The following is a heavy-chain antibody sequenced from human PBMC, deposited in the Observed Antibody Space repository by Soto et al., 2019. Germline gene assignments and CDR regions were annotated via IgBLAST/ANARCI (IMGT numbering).Heavy chain of an antibody. V-gene: IGHV3-21*01. CDR2: ISSSSSYI. CDR1: GFTFSSYS. CDR3: ASRERGYCSGGSCSPFDY. J-gene: IGHJ4*02. Sequence: EMQLVESGGGLVKPGGSLRLSCAASGFTFSSYSMNWVRQAPGKGLKWVSSISSSSSYIYYADSVKGRFTISRDNAKNSLYLQMNSLRAEDTAVYYCASRERGYCSGGSCSPFDYWGQGTLVTVSS. D-gene: IGHD2-15*01.